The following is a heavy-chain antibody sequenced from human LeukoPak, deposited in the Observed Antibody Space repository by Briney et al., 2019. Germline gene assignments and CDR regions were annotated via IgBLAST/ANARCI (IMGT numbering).Heavy chain of an antibody. CDR1: GFTFSSYG. J-gene: IGHJ4*02. D-gene: IGHD4-17*01. Sequence: GRSLRLSCAASGFTFSSYGMHWVRQAPGKGLEWVAVISYDGTNKYYADSVKGRFTISRDISKNTLYLQMNSLRAEDTAVYYCAKAGPTADPGFDYWGQGTLVTVSS. CDR2: ISYDGTNK. CDR3: AKAGPTADPGFDY. V-gene: IGHV3-30*18.